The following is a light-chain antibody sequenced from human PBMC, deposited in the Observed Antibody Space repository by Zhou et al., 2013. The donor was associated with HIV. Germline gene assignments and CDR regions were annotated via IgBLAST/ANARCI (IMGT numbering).Light chain of an antibody. J-gene: IGKJ4*02. Sequence: DVQLTQSPPTLSASVGDKVTITCRASRTISPWLAWYQQKPGGAPKLLVYQASTLESGVPSRFSGRASGAEFHLSIVSLQPDDFATYYCQYYGVSSKTFGRGTRGGDET. CDR3: QYYGVSSKT. V-gene: IGKV1-5*03. CDR2: QAS. CDR1: RTISPW.